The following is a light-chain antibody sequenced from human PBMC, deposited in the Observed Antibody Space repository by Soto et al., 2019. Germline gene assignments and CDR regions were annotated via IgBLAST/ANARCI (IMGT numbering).Light chain of an antibody. CDR1: QFVSTR. J-gene: IGKJ1*01. Sequence: EIVVTQSPATLSASPGERVTLTCRASQFVSTRLTWYQQRPGQVPRLLIYDAYTRALGISARFSGSGSGTEFTLSISSLQSEDFALYYCKEYFQWPPGMFGPGTTVDIK. CDR2: DAY. V-gene: IGKV3-15*01. CDR3: KEYFQWPPGM.